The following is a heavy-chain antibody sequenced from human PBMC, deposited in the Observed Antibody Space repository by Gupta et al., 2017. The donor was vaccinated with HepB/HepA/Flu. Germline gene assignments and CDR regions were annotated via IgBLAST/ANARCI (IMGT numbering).Heavy chain of an antibody. J-gene: IGHJ4*02. Sequence: EVQLVESGGGLVQPGGSRRLSCAASGFTCSSYSMNWVRQAPGKGLEWGSYISSSITTIYYADSVKGQFTITRDNAKNSLYLQMNCRRDEDTAVYYCASVGYSLPDYWGQGTLVTVSS. CDR3: ASVGYSLPDY. CDR2: ISSSITTI. CDR1: GFTCSSYS. V-gene: IGHV3-48*02. D-gene: IGHD5-18*01.